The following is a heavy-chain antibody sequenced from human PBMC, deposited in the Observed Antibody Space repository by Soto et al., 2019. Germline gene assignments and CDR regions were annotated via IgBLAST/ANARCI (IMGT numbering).Heavy chain of an antibody. Sequence: GGSLRLSCAASGFTFSASAMHWVRQASGKGLEWVGRIRSKPNGYTTAYAASVKGRFTISRDDSKNTAYLQMSSLKIEDTAVYECTSQPPNLLWGQGTLVTVSS. CDR1: GFTFSASA. CDR3: TSQPPNLL. CDR2: IRSKPNGYTT. V-gene: IGHV3-73*01. J-gene: IGHJ4*02.